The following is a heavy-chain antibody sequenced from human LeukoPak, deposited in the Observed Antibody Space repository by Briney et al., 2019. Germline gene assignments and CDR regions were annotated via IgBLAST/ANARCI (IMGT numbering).Heavy chain of an antibody. J-gene: IGHJ4*02. CDR3: ARVAIAAPGY. CDR1: GFTFSSYS. V-gene: IGHV3-21*01. CDR2: ISSSSSYI. D-gene: IGHD6-13*01. Sequence: PGGSLRLSCAASGFTFSSYSMNWVRQAPGKGLEWVSSISSSSSYIYYADSVKGRFTTSRDNAKNSLYLQMNSLRAEDTAVYYCARVAIAAPGYWGQGTLVTVSS.